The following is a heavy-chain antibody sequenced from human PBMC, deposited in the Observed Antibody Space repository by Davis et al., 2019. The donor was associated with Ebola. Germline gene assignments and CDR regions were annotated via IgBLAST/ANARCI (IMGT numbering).Heavy chain of an antibody. CDR2: INPSGGST. J-gene: IGHJ4*02. D-gene: IGHD4-17*01. Sequence: ASVKVSCKASGYTFTSYYMHWVRQAPGQGLEWMGIINPSGGSTSYAQKFQGRVTMTRDTSESQISLKLTSVTAADSAVYYCARHVDNGDNYFPSWGQGVLVTVSS. V-gene: IGHV1-46*01. CDR1: GYTFTSYY. CDR3: ARHVDNGDNYFPS.